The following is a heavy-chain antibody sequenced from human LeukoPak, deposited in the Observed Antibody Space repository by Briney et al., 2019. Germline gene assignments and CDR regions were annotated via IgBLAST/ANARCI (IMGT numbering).Heavy chain of an antibody. CDR1: GYTFTDYF. J-gene: IGHJ5*02. CDR2: INPNSGGT. D-gene: IGHD2-15*01. V-gene: IGHV1-2*02. CDR3: ARENVVVVAAYNWFDP. Sequence: ASVKVSCKASGYTFTDYFLHWVRQAPGQGLEWMGWINPNSGGTNYAQKFQGRVTMTRDTSISTAYMELSRLRSDDTAVYYCARENVVVVAAYNWFDPWGQGTLVTVSS.